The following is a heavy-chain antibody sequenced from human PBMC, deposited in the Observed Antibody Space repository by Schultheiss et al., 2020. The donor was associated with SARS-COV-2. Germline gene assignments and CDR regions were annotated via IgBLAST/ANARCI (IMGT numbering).Heavy chain of an antibody. V-gene: IGHV4-31*03. CDR3: ARDSTTVTNEPPVGYFDL. CDR1: GCSISSGGYY. D-gene: IGHD4-17*01. CDR2: IYYSGST. Sequence: SQTLSLTCTVSGCSISSGGYYWSWIRQHPGKGLEWIGYIYYSGSTYYNPSLKSRVTISVDTSKNQFSLKLSSVTAADTAVYYCARDSTTVTNEPPVGYFDLWGRGTLVTVSS. J-gene: IGHJ2*01.